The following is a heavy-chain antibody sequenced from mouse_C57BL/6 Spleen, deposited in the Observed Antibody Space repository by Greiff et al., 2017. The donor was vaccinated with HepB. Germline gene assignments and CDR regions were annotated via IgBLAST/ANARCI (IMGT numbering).Heavy chain of an antibody. V-gene: IGHV1-76*01. D-gene: IGHD2-14*01. CDR2: IYPGSGNT. J-gene: IGHJ1*03. CDR1: GYTFTDYY. Sequence: QVQLQQSGAELVRPGASVKLSCKASGYTFTDYYINWVKQRPGQGLEWIARIYPGSGNTYYNEKFKGKATLTAEKSSSTAYMQLSSLTSEDSAVYCCARVGGYFDVWGTGTTVTVSS. CDR3: ARVGGYFDV.